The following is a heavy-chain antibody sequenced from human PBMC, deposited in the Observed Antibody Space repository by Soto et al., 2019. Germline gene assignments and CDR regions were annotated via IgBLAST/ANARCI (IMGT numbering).Heavy chain of an antibody. CDR1: GFTFSSYG. D-gene: IGHD2-2*01. J-gene: IGHJ4*02. Sequence: EVQLVESGGGLVKPGGSLRLSCAASGFTFSSYGMNWVRQAPGKGLEWVSSISSSSSYIYYADSVKGRFTISRDNAKNSLYLQMNSLRAEDTAVYYCARVVVVTAAGIDYWGQGTLVTVSS. CDR3: ARVVVVTAAGIDY. CDR2: ISSSSSYI. V-gene: IGHV3-21*01.